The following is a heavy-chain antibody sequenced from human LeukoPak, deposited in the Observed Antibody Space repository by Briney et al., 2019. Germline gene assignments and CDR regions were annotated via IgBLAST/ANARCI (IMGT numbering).Heavy chain of an antibody. CDR1: GYTLTKLS. CDR2: FDPEDGET. V-gene: IGHV1-24*01. CDR3: ATPYDFPRYGMDV. D-gene: IGHD2/OR15-2a*01. J-gene: IGHJ6*02. Sequence: ASVKVSCKVSGYTLTKLSMHWVRQAPGKGREWMGGFDPEDGETMYAQKFQGRVTMTEDTSTDTAYMELSSLRSEDTAVYYCATPYDFPRYGMDVWGQGTTATVSS.